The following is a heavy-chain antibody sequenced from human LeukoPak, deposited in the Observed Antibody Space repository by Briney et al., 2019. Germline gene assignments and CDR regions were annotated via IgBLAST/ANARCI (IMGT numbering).Heavy chain of an antibody. V-gene: IGHV4-59*01. J-gene: IGHJ5*02. Sequence: SETLSLTCTVSGGSISSYYWSWSRQPPGKGLEWIGYIYYSGSTNYNPSLKSRVTISVDTSKNQFSLKLSSVTAADTAVYYCARGPYSSGWCSGWFDPWGQGTLVTVSS. CDR1: GGSISSYY. D-gene: IGHD6-19*01. CDR2: IYYSGST. CDR3: ARGPYSSGWCSGWFDP.